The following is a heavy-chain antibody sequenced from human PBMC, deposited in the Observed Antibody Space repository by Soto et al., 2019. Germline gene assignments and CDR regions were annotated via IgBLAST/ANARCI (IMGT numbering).Heavy chain of an antibody. D-gene: IGHD3-22*01. V-gene: IGHV3-23*01. CDR1: GFTFSSYA. J-gene: IGHJ4*02. CDR3: ANVLAWDDSSGFPPDY. Sequence: EVQLLESGGGLVQPGGSLRLSCAASGFTFSSYAMSWVRQAPGKGLEWVSAISGSGGSTYYADSVKGRFTISRDNSKNTLYLQMNSLRAEDTAVYYCANVLAWDDSSGFPPDYWGQGTLVTVSS. CDR2: ISGSGGST.